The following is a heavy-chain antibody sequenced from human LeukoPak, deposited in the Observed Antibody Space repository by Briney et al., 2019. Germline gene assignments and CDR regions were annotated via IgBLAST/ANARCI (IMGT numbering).Heavy chain of an antibody. D-gene: IGHD3-22*01. V-gene: IGHV1-46*01. CDR3: ARVQAGSGYPYFDY. CDR2: INPSGGST. CDR1: GYTFTSDS. Sequence: ASVKVSCTASGYTFTSDSMNWVRQAPGQGLEWMGIINPSGGSTNYAQKFQGRVTMTRDTSTSTVYMELSSLRSEDTAVYYCARVQAGSGYPYFDYWGQGTLVTVSS. J-gene: IGHJ4*02.